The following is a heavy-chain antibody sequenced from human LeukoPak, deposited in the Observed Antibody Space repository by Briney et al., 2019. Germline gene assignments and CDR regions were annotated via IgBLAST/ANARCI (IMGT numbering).Heavy chain of an antibody. Sequence: SPTLSLTCTVSGGSISSGGYYWGWIRQHPGKGLEWIGYIYFSGSTYCNPSLKSRVAISVDASKNQFSLKLSSVTAADTAVYYCARVVPAGLFGSAVAGTDAFDIWGQGTMVTVSS. V-gene: IGHV4-31*03. D-gene: IGHD6-19*01. CDR3: ARVVPAGLFGSAVAGTDAFDI. CDR2: IYFSGST. J-gene: IGHJ3*02. CDR1: GGSISSGGYY.